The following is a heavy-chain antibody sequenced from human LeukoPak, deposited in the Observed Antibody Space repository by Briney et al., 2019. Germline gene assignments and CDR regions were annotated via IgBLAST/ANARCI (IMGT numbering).Heavy chain of an antibody. D-gene: IGHD6-13*01. J-gene: IGHJ6*03. CDR2: INPNSGGT. CDR1: GYTFTGYY. CDR3: ARDRGAAASYYYIDV. Sequence: ASVKVSCKASGYTFTGYYMHWVRQAPGQGLEWMGWINPNSGGTNYAQKFQGRVTMTRDTSISTAYMELSRLRADDTAVYYCARDRGAAASYYYIDVWGKGTTVTVSS. V-gene: IGHV1-2*02.